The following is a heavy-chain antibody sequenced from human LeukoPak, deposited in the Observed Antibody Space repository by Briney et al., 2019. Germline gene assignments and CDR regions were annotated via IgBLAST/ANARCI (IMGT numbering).Heavy chain of an antibody. D-gene: IGHD2-2*01. CDR1: GFTFSNYA. CDR3: AKAGAVCSSSSCYANY. Sequence: GGSLRLSCAASGFTFSNYAMNWVRQAPGKGLEWVSAISGSGGDTYYADSVKGRFTISRDNSKNPLYLQMNSLRAEDTALYYCAKAGAVCSSSSCYANYWGQGTLVTVSS. V-gene: IGHV3-23*01. CDR2: ISGSGGDT. J-gene: IGHJ4*02.